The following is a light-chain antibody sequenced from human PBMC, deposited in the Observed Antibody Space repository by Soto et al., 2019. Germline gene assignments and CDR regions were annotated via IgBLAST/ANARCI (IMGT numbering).Light chain of an antibody. CDR1: SSDVGSYNL. CDR2: EGS. Sequence: QSALTQPASVSGSPGQSITISCTGTSSDVGSYNLVSWYQQHPGKAPKLMIYEGSKRPSGVSNRFSGSKSGNTASLTISGLQAEDEADYYCCSYAGSSNVFGTGPKVTVL. J-gene: IGLJ1*01. CDR3: CSYAGSSNV. V-gene: IGLV2-23*03.